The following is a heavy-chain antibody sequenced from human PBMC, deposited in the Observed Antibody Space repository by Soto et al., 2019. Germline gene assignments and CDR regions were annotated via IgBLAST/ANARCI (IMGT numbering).Heavy chain of an antibody. Sequence: EVQRLESGGGLVKPGGSLRLSCAASGFTFSNAWMNWVRQAPGKGLEWFGRIKSKTDGGTTDYAAPVKGRFTISRDDSNNTLYPQMNSLKTEDTAEYYCTTAETTVTAYGMDVWCQGTTVTVSS. V-gene: IGHV3-15*07. D-gene: IGHD4-4*01. CDR2: IKSKTDGGTT. CDR3: TTAETTVTAYGMDV. CDR1: GFTFSNAW. J-gene: IGHJ6*02.